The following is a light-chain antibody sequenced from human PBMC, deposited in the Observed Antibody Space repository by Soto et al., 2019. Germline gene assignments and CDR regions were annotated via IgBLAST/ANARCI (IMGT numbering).Light chain of an antibody. CDR1: QSVSSS. J-gene: IGKJ4*01. CDR3: QQYYNWPQLT. CDR2: GAY. V-gene: IGKV3-15*01. Sequence: IVVTQSPATLSVSPGETVTLSCRVSQSVSSSLAWYQQKPGQAPRLLISGAYTRATGIPARFSGSGSGTEFTLTIRGLQSEDFAVYYCQQYYNWPQLTFGGGTRVEIE.